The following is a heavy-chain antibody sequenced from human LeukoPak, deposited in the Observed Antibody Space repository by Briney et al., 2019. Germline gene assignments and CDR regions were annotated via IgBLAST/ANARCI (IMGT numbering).Heavy chain of an antibody. J-gene: IGHJ6*03. CDR3: ARVPSYYSSGWSDYYYYMNV. CDR1: GYTFTSYG. D-gene: IGHD6-19*01. CDR2: ISTYNGNT. V-gene: IGHV1-18*01. Sequence: ASVKVSCKASGYTFTSYGISWVRQAPGQGLEWMGWISTYNGNTNYAQNFQGRVTMTTDTSTSTAYMELRSLRSDDTAVYYCARVPSYYSSGWSDYYYYMNVWGKGTTVTVSS.